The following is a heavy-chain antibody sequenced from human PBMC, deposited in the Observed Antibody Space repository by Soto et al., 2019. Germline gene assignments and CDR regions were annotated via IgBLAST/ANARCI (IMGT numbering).Heavy chain of an antibody. J-gene: IGHJ4*02. CDR1: GFTLSSYW. D-gene: IGHD6-13*01. CDR2: INSDGSST. V-gene: IGHV3-74*01. CDR3: AKDHDLAAAGYYFDY. Sequence: GGSLRLSCAASGFTLSSYWMNWVRQAPGKGLVWVSHINSDGSSTSYADSVKGRFTISRDNAKNTLYLQMNSLRPEDTAVYYCAKDHDLAAAGYYFDYWGQGTLVTVSS.